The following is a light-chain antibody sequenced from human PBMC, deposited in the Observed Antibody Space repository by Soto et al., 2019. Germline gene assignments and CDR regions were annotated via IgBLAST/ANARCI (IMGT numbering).Light chain of an antibody. J-gene: IGKJ1*01. CDR2: QAS. CDR1: EGVSRW. CDR3: QRYNAYSQA. Sequence: DIQITQSPSTLSASVGDRVTITCRSSEGVSRWVAWYQQKPGRTPKLLIYQASTLETGVPSRFSGSGSGTDFTLTVSSLQPDDFAPYYCQRYNAYSQAFGQGTKVEIK. V-gene: IGKV1-5*03.